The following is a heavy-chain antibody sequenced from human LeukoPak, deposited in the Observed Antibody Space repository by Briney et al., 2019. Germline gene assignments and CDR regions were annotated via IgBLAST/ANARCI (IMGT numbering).Heavy chain of an antibody. CDR3: ARVKFWSGYYEYYFDY. D-gene: IGHD3-3*01. J-gene: IGHJ4*02. Sequence: PGGSVRLSCAACGFPVSSNYMSWVRQAPGKALVWVTDIYSGGSTYYADSVKDRFTISRDNSKNTLYLQMNSLRVEDTAVYYCARVKFWSGYYEYYFDYWGQGTLVTVSS. CDR1: GFPVSSNY. V-gene: IGHV3-66*01. CDR2: IYSGGST.